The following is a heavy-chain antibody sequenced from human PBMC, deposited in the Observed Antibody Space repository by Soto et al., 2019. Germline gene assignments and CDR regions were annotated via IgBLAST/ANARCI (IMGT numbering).Heavy chain of an antibody. CDR1: GFTFSNAW. D-gene: IGHD2-15*01. J-gene: IGHJ4*02. CDR3: TTDSPNCSGGSCYTRPFDY. CDR2: IKSKTDGGTT. V-gene: IGHV3-15*01. Sequence: GGSLRLSCAASGFTFSNAWMSWVRQAPGKGLEWVGRIKSKTDGGTTDYAAPVKGRFTISRDDSKNTLYLQMNSLKTEDTAVYYCTTDSPNCSGGSCYTRPFDYWGQGTLVTVSS.